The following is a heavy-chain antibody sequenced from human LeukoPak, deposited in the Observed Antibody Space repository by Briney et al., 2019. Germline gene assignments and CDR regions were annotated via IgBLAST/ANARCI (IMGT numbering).Heavy chain of an antibody. J-gene: IGHJ4*02. CDR1: GGSISSYY. CDR3: ASLTYGSSVSY. Sequence: SETLSLTCTVSGGSISSYYWSWIRQPPERGPEWIGYVLHTATTNYNPSLKSRVTISVDSSKNQFSLKLSSVTAADTAVYFCASLTYGSSVSYWGQGTLVTVSS. CDR2: VLHTATT. V-gene: IGHV4-59*13. D-gene: IGHD6-13*01.